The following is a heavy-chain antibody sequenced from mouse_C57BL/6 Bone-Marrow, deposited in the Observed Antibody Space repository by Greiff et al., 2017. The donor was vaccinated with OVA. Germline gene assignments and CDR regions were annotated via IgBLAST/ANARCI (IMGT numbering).Heavy chain of an antibody. V-gene: IGHV5-6*02. CDR3: ARQKDYGEYYFDY. J-gene: IGHJ2*01. Sequence: DVMLVESGGDLVKPGGSLKLSCAASGFTFSSYGMSWVRQTPDKRLEWVATISSGGSYTYYPDSVKGRFTISRDNAKNTLYLQMSSLKSEDTAMYYCARQKDYGEYYFDYWGQGTTLTVSS. D-gene: IGHD1-1*01. CDR1: GFTFSSYG. CDR2: ISSGGSYT.